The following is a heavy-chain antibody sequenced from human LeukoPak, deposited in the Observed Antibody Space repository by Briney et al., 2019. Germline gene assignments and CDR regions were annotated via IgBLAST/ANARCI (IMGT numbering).Heavy chain of an antibody. Sequence: GGSLRLSCAVSGFPFSSYEMNWVRQAPGKGLEWVAFTTGSGGTTHYADSMKGRFTISRDNRKNLLFLQMNSLRVEDTAVYYCARLQPYYYYMDVWGRGTTVTVSS. V-gene: IGHV3-48*03. CDR2: TTGSGGTT. CDR1: GFPFSSYE. J-gene: IGHJ6*03. CDR3: ARLQPYYYYMDV.